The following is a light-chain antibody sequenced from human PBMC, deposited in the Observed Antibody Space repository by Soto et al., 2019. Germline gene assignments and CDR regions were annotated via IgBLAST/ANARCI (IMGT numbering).Light chain of an antibody. V-gene: IGKV3-15*01. CDR1: QSVSSN. Sequence: EIVMTQSPATLSVSPGERATLSCRASQSVSSNLAWYQQKPGQAPRLLIYGASTRATGIPVRFSGSGSGTEFALAISSLQSEDFAVYYCQQYEGWPSITFGQGTRLEIK. CDR2: GAS. J-gene: IGKJ5*01. CDR3: QQYEGWPSIT.